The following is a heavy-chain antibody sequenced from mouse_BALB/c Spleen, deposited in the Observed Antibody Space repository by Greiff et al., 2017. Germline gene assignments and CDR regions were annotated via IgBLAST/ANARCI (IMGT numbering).Heavy chain of an antibody. V-gene: IGHV3-2*02. CDR3: ASSDHGLDY. CDR1: GYSITSYYV. J-gene: IGHJ2*01. CDR2: ITYSGST. Sequence: EVKLMESGPGLVKPSQSLSLTCTVTGYSITSYYVWNWIQQLPGNKLGWMGYITYSGSTRYNPTLKSRISITGDTSNNQFFLQFNSVTTEDTASYDYASSDHGLDYWGQGTTLTVSS.